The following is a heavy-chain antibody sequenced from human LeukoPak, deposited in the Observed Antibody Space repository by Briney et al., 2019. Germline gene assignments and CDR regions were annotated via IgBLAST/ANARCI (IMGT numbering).Heavy chain of an antibody. CDR2: ISVSGGGT. D-gene: IGHD3-10*01. CDR1: GFTFSSYA. J-gene: IGHJ5*02. V-gene: IGHV3-23*01. CDR3: AKDPYGSGSYTNWFDL. Sequence: VGSLRLSCAASGFTFSSYAMSWVRPAPGKGLEWVSAISVSGGGTYYADSVNGRFTISRDNSKNTLYLQMNSLRAEDPAVYYCAKDPYGSGSYTNWFDLWGQGTGVTVPS.